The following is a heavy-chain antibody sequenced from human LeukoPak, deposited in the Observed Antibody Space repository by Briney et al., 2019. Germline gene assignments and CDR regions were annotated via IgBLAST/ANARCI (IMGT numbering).Heavy chain of an antibody. J-gene: IGHJ4*02. CDR2: IDSDGSST. D-gene: IGHD4-17*01. Sequence: GGSLRLSCAASGFTFSSYWMHWVRQAPGKGLVWVSRIDSDGSSTSYADSVKGRFTISRDNAKNTLYLQMNSLRAEDTAVYYCARDQSYGDYVFDYWGQGTLVAVSS. CDR3: ARDQSYGDYVFDY. V-gene: IGHV3-74*01. CDR1: GFTFSSYW.